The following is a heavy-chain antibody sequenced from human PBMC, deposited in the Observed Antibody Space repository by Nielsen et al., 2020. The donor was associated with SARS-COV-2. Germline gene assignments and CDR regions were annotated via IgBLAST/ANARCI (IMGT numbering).Heavy chain of an antibody. D-gene: IGHD6-25*01. CDR2: ITWSGGRT. CDR1: GFMFSTYA. V-gene: IGHV3-23*01. J-gene: IGHJ4*02. CDR3: AKAFRSSDWVRAATDF. Sequence: GGSLRLSCAASGFMFSTYAMSWVRQAPGKGLEWVSGITWSGGRTHSADSVEGRFTISRDNSKNTLYPQMNSLRAEDTAVYYCAKAFRSSDWVRAATDFWGQGTLVTVSS.